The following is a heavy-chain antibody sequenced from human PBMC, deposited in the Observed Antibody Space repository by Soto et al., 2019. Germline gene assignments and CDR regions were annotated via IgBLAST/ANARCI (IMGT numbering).Heavy chain of an antibody. J-gene: IGHJ6*02. CDR3: ARDDEYSGNGMDV. D-gene: IGHD3-10*01. Sequence: QVQLVESGGGVVQPGRSLTLSCAASGFTFSNYGMHWFRQAPGKGLEWVAVILNDGSNRYHADSVKDRFTISRDNSKNTLYLQMNSLRAEDTAVYYCARDDEYSGNGMDVWGQGTTVTVS. CDR1: GFTFSNYG. V-gene: IGHV3-33*01. CDR2: ILNDGSNR.